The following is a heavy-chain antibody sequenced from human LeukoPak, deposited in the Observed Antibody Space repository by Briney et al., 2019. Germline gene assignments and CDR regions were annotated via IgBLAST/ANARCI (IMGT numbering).Heavy chain of an antibody. CDR2: IRSKAYGGTT. V-gene: IGHV3-49*04. Sequence: GGSLRLSCTASGFTFGDYAMSWVRQAPGKGLEWVGFIRSKAYGGTTEYAASVKGRFTILRDDSKSIAYLQMNSLKTEDTAVYYCTRDLSHYYYDSSAKGGYWGQGTLVTVSS. CDR3: TRDLSHYYYDSSAKGGY. CDR1: GFTFGDYA. J-gene: IGHJ4*02. D-gene: IGHD3-22*01.